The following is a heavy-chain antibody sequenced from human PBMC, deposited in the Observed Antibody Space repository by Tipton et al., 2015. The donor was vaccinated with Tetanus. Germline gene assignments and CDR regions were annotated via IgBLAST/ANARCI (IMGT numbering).Heavy chain of an antibody. CDR3: ARGGLTPYEKDY. CDR2: INYSGTT. D-gene: IGHD3-3*01. CDR1: GGSINRYY. Sequence: TLSLTCTVSGGSINRYYWSWIRQSPGKGLEWIGYINYSGTTNYASSLQSRVIISVDTSKNQFSLKLNSVTAADTAVYYCARGGLTPYEKDYWGQGTLVTVSS. V-gene: IGHV4-59*01. J-gene: IGHJ4*02.